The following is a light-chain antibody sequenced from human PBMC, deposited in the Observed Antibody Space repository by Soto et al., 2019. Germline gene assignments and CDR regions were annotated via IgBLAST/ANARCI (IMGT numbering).Light chain of an antibody. CDR1: SSDVGGYNY. J-gene: IGLJ1*01. V-gene: IGLV2-14*01. Sequence: QSALTQPASVSGSPGQSITISCTGTSSDVGGYNYVSWYQQHPGKSPKLMIYDVRNRPSGVSNRVSGSKSGNTASLTNSGLQAEHEADYYCSSYTSSSTYVFGTGTKLTVL. CDR3: SSYTSSSTYV. CDR2: DVR.